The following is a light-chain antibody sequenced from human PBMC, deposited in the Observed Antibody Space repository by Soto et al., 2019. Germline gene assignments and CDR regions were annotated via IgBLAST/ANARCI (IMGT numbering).Light chain of an antibody. J-gene: IGKJ2*01. Sequence: EIVLTQSPGTLSLSPGETATLSCRASQTIGNIFLFWYQQKPGQAPRLLIYGASSRATGIPDRFSGSGSGTDFTLTMKRLEPEDFAVYYCHQYSSAPYTFGQGTNLEIK. V-gene: IGKV3-20*01. CDR3: HQYSSAPYT. CDR1: QTIGNIF. CDR2: GAS.